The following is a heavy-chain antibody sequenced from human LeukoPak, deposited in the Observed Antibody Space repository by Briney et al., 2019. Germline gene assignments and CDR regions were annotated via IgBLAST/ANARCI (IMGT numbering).Heavy chain of an antibody. CDR2: IYYSGST. J-gene: IGHJ5*02. V-gene: IGHV4-39*07. D-gene: IGHD4/OR15-4a*01. Sequence: SETLSLTCTVSGGSISSSSYYWGWIRQPPGKGLEWIESIYYSGSTYYNPSLKSRVTISVDTSRNQFSLKLSSVTAADTAVYYCARAPLTREGKGIWFDPWGQGTLVTVSS. CDR1: GGSISSSSYY. CDR3: ARAPLTREGKGIWFDP.